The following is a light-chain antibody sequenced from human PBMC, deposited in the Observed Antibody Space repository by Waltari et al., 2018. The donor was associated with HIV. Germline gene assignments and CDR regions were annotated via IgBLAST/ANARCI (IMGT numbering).Light chain of an antibody. Sequence: QSELTQPPSVSAAPGQRVTISCTGSSSNIGAGYDVHWYQTVPGRAPKVVIYGNSNRPSGVPYRVSGSKSGSSASLVITGLQSEDEADYYCQSYDSNLSGLFGGGTKVTVL. J-gene: IGLJ2*01. CDR1: SSNIGAGYD. V-gene: IGLV1-40*01. CDR2: GNS. CDR3: QSYDSNLSGL.